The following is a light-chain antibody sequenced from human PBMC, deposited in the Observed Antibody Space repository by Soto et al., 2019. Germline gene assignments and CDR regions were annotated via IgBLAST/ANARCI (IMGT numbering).Light chain of an antibody. CDR1: QSVSSY. CDR3: LQRSDWPLT. J-gene: IGKJ4*01. V-gene: IGKV3-11*01. Sequence: EIVLTQSPATLSLSPGERATLSCRASQSVSSYLGWYQQRPGQAPRLLIYDASNRTAAIPARFSGSGSGTDFTLTISSLEPEDFAVYYCLQRSDWPLTFGGGTKVEIK. CDR2: DAS.